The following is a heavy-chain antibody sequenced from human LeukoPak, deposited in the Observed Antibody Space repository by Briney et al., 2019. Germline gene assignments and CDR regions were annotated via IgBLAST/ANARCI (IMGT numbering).Heavy chain of an antibody. J-gene: IGHJ4*02. D-gene: IGHD5-18*01. CDR1: GFTFSSYS. CDR3: ARASGDIVETATMGSY. CDR2: ISSSSSSI. V-gene: IGHV3-21*01. Sequence: PGGSLRLSCAASGFTFSSYSMNWVRQAPGKGLEWVLSISSSSSSIYYADSVKGRFTTSRDNAKNSLYLQMNSLRAEDTAVYYCARASGDIVETATMGSYWGQGTLVTVSS.